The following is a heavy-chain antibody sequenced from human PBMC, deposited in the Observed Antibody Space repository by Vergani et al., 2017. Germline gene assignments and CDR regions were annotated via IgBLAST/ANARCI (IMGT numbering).Heavy chain of an antibody. V-gene: IGHV4-61*02. CDR1: GGSISSDSYY. D-gene: IGHD1-7*01. CDR2: IYTSGST. J-gene: IGHJ3*02. CDR3: ARSPRGNYNGRDAFDI. Sequence: QVQLQESGPGLVKPSQTLSLTCTVSGGSISSDSYYWTWIRQPAGKGLEWIGRIYTSGSTNYNPSLQSRASISADTSKNQFSLRLSSVTAADTAVYYCARSPRGNYNGRDAFDIWGQGTMVTVSS.